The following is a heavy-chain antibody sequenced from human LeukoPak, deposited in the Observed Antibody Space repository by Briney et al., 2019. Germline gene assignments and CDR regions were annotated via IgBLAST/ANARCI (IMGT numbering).Heavy chain of an antibody. CDR3: VTGAPWD. J-gene: IGHJ4*02. CDR1: GGTFSSYA. CDR2: MNPKTGKA. D-gene: IGHD1-26*01. V-gene: IGHV1-8*02. Sequence: ASVKVSCKASGGTFSSYAISWIRQASGQGLEWMGWMNPKTGKAGYAQKFQGRVTMTRNTSISTAYLELSSLRPEDTAIYYCVTGAPWDWGQGTLIAVS.